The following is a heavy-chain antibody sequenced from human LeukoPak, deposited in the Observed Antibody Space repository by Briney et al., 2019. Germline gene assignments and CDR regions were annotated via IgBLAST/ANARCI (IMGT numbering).Heavy chain of an antibody. D-gene: IGHD5-18*01. CDR3: ARASGDIVETATMGSY. CDR2: ISSSSSSI. CDR1: GFAFSSFA. Sequence: GGSLRLSCVASGFAFSSFAMSWVRQAPGKGLEWVSSISSSSSSIYYADSVKGRFTISRDNAKNSLYLQMNSLRAEDTAVYYCARASGDIVETATMGSYWGQGTLVTVSS. V-gene: IGHV3-21*01. J-gene: IGHJ4*02.